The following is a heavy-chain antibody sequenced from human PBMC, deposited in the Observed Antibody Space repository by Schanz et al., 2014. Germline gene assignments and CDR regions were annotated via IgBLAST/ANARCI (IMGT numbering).Heavy chain of an antibody. CDR1: GFTFSSYW. Sequence: EVQLLESGGGLVQPGGFLRLSCAASGFTFSSYWMHWVRQVPGKGLVWVSRIKSDGSSTSYADSVKGRFTISRDNSKNTLYLQMNSLRAEDTAVYYCAKVRYSSGWRGDYFDEWGQGTLXTVAS. J-gene: IGHJ4*02. V-gene: IGHV3-74*02. CDR2: IKSDGSST. D-gene: IGHD6-25*01. CDR3: AKVRYSSGWRGDYFDE.